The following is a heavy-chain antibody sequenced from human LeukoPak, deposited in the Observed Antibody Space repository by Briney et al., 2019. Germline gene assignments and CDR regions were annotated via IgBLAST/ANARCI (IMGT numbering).Heavy chain of an antibody. CDR1: GGTFSSYA. Sequence: SVKVSYKASGGTFSSYAISWVRQAPGQGLEWMGRIIPIFGTANYAQKFQGRVTTTMDESTSTAYMELSSLRSEDTAVYYCARDCACGDYEDWFDPWGQGTLVTVSS. D-gene: IGHD4-17*01. J-gene: IGHJ5*02. CDR2: IIPIFGTA. CDR3: ARDCACGDYEDWFDP. V-gene: IGHV1-69*05.